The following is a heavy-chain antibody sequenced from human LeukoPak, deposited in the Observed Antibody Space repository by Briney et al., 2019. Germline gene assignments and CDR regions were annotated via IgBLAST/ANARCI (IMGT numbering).Heavy chain of an antibody. CDR1: GYSFTRYW. V-gene: IGHV5-51*01. CDR3: ARPRRGMLRGDYFDS. J-gene: IGHJ4*02. Sequence: GESLKISCKGSGYSFTRYWIGWVRQMPGKGLEWMGIIYPADSDTRCSPSFQGQVTISADESISTAYLQWSSLKASDTAMYYCARPRRGMLRGDYFDSWGQGTLVTVSS. D-gene: IGHD3-10*01. CDR2: IYPADSDT.